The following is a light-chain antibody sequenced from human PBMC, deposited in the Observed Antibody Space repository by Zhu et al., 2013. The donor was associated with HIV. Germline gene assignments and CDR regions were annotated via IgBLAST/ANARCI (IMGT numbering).Light chain of an antibody. V-gene: IGKV3-20*01. Sequence: DIVLTQSPGTLSLSPGERATLSCRASQSVGNNFLAWYQHKPGQAPRLLIYGASSRATGIPDRFSGSGSGTDFSLTISGLEPEDFAVYHCQQYGNSPFTFGPGTKVDIK. CDR2: GAS. CDR3: QQYGNSPFT. CDR1: QSVGNNF. J-gene: IGKJ3*01.